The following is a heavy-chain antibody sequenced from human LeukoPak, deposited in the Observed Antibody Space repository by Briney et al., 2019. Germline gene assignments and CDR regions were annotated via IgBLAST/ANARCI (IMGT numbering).Heavy chain of an antibody. V-gene: IGHV3-33*01. CDR2: IWYDGSNK. CDR1: GFTFSSYG. J-gene: IGHJ4*02. Sequence: GGSLRLSCAASGFTFSSYGMHWVRQAPGKGLEGVAVIWYDGSNKYYADSVKGRFTISRDNSKNTLYLQMNSLRAEDTAVYYCARTIWFGEPFDYWGQGTLVTVSS. D-gene: IGHD3-10*01. CDR3: ARTIWFGEPFDY.